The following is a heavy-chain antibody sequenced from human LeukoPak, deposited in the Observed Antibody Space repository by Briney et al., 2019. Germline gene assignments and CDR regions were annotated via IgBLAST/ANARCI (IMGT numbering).Heavy chain of an antibody. V-gene: IGHV3-11*03. CDR2: LSSSGRYT. D-gene: IGHD2-2*01. CDR3: ARHSEGPVNDAFDI. Sequence: GGSLRLFCAASGFRFSEYYMTWIRQAPGKGLEWVSNLSSSGRYTNYADSVRGRFTISRDNAKKSLYLQMNSLRAEDTAVYYCARHSEGPVNDAFDIWGQGTKVTVSS. J-gene: IGHJ3*02. CDR1: GFRFSEYY.